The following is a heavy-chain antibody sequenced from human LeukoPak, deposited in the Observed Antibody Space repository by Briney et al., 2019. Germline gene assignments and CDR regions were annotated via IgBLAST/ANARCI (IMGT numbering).Heavy chain of an antibody. CDR2: ISAYNGNT. Sequence: ASVKVSCKTSGYIFTDYAIVWVRQAPGQGLEWMGLISAYNGNTNYAQKLQGRVTMTTDTSTRTAYMELRSLRSDDTAVYYCARDHIGYSYGPFDYWGQGTLVTVSS. V-gene: IGHV1-18*01. J-gene: IGHJ4*02. CDR3: ARDHIGYSYGPFDY. CDR1: GYIFTDYA. D-gene: IGHD5-18*01.